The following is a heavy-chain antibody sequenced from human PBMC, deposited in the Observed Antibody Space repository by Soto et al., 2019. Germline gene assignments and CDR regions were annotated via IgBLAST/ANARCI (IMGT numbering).Heavy chain of an antibody. CDR1: GGSISSSSYY. J-gene: IGHJ4*02. V-gene: IGHV4-39*01. CDR3: ARREPDYYFDY. CDR2: IYYSGST. Sequence: PSETLSLTCTVSGGSISSSSYYWGWIRQPPGKGLEWIGSIYYSGSTYYNPSLKSRVTISVDTSKNQFSLKLSSVTAADTAVYYCARREPDYYFDYWGQGTLVTVS.